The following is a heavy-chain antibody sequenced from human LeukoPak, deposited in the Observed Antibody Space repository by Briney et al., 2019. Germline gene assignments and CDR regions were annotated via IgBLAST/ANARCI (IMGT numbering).Heavy chain of an antibody. CDR2: ISYDGSNK. D-gene: IGHD3-22*01. CDR3: TRGGYYDSSGYYFIDY. J-gene: IGHJ4*02. Sequence: GGSLRLSCAASGFSFSSYAIHWVRQAPGKGLEWVAVISYDGSNKYYADSVKGRFTISRDNSKSTLYLQMNSLRAEDTAVYFCTRGGYYDSSGYYFIDYWGQGTLVTVSS. V-gene: IGHV3-30-3*01. CDR1: GFSFSSYA.